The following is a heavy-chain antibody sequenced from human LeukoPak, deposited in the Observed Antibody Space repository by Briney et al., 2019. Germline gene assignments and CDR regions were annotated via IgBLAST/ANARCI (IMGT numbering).Heavy chain of an antibody. Sequence: SVKVSCEASGGTFSSYAISWVRLAPGQGLEWMGGIIPIFGTANYAQKFQGRVTITADESTSTAYMELSSLRSEDTAVYYCARKDAVAGTPDYYYGMDVWGQGTTVTVSS. V-gene: IGHV1-69*01. CDR3: ARKDAVAGTPDYYYGMDV. J-gene: IGHJ6*02. CDR2: IIPIFGTA. D-gene: IGHD6-19*01. CDR1: GGTFSSYA.